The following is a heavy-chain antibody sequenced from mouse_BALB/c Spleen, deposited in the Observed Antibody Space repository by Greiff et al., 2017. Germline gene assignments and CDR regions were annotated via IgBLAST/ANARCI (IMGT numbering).Heavy chain of an antibody. CDR2: ISSGGSYT. CDR3: ARQRLTTVVANYAMDY. V-gene: IGHV5-6*01. CDR1: GFTFSSYG. Sequence: EVQLVESGGDLVKPGGSLKLSCAASGFTFSSYGMSWVRQTPDKRLEWVATISSGGSYTYYPDSVKGRFTISRDNAKNTLYLQMSSLKSEDTAMYYCARQRLTTVVANYAMDYWGQGTSVTVSS. D-gene: IGHD1-1*01. J-gene: IGHJ4*01.